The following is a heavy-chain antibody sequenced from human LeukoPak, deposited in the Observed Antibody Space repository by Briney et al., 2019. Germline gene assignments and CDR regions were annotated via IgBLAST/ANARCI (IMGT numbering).Heavy chain of an antibody. CDR3: ARDVYDYVGGSYRWGWFDP. Sequence: PSETLSLTCTVSGYSISSGYNWGWIRQPPGKGLEWIGSIHHSGNTYYNPSLKSRVTMSTDTSKNQFSLKLTSMTAADTAVYYCARDVYDYVGGSYRWGWFDPWGQGTLVTVSS. V-gene: IGHV4-38-2*02. J-gene: IGHJ5*02. D-gene: IGHD3-16*02. CDR1: GYSISSGYN. CDR2: IHHSGNT.